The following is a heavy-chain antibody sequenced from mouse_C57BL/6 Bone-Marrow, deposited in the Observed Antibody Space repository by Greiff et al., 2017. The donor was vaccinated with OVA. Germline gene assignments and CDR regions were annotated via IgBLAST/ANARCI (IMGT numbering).Heavy chain of an antibody. CDR2: IDPETGGT. J-gene: IGHJ2*01. Sequence: QVQLQQSGAELVRPGASVTLSCKASGYTFTDYEMHWVKQTPVHGLEWIGAIDPETGGTAYNQKFKGKAILTADKSSSTAYMELRSLTSEDSAVYYCTRSPLYYGSSSYGFDYWGQGTTLTVSS. CDR3: TRSPLYYGSSSYGFDY. V-gene: IGHV1-15*01. CDR1: GYTFTDYE. D-gene: IGHD1-1*01.